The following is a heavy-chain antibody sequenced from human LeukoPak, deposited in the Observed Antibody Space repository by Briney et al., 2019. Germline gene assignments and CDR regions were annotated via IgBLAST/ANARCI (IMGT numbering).Heavy chain of an antibody. CDR3: AKDLSGYYDSSGYLVPGFDY. Sequence: GGSLRLSCAASGFTFSSYAMSWVRQAPGKGLEWVSAISGSGGSTYYAASVKGRFTISRDNSKNTLYLQMNSLRAEDTAVYYCAKDLSGYYDSSGYLVPGFDYWGQGTLVTVSS. V-gene: IGHV3-23*01. J-gene: IGHJ4*02. CDR1: GFTFSSYA. CDR2: ISGSGGST. D-gene: IGHD3-22*01.